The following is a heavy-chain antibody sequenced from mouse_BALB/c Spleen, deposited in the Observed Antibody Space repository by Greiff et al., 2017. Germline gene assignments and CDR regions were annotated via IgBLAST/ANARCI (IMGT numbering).Heavy chain of an antibody. J-gene: IGHJ4*01. CDR2: IWAGGST. V-gene: IGHV2-9*02. CDR1: GFSLTSYG. D-gene: IGHD2-4*01. CDR3: ARDEDYEDYAMDY. Sequence: VQLQQSGPGLVAPSQSLSITCTVSGFSLTSYGVHWVRQPPGKGLEWLGVIWAGGSTNYNSALMSRLSISKDNSKSQVFLKMNSLQTDDTAMYYCARDEDYEDYAMDYWGQGTSVTVSS.